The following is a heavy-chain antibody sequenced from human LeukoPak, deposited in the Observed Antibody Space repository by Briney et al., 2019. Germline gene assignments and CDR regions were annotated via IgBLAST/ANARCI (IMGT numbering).Heavy chain of an antibody. CDR1: GFTFSSYW. CDR2: ISGSGDST. Sequence: GGSLRLSCAVSGFTFSSYWMSWVRQAPGKGLEWVSGISGSGDSTYSAGSVKGQFTISRDNSKNMLYLQMNSLRADDTAVYYCARDRRGEYYFDYWGQGTLVTVSS. J-gene: IGHJ4*02. D-gene: IGHD3-10*01. CDR3: ARDRRGEYYFDY. V-gene: IGHV3-23*01.